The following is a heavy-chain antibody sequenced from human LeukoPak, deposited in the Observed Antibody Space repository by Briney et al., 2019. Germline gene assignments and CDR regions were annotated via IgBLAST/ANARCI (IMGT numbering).Heavy chain of an antibody. J-gene: IGHJ5*02. V-gene: IGHV4-31*03. Sequence: SETLSLTCTVSGGSISSGGYYWSWIRQHPGKGLEGIGYIYYSGSTYYNPSLKSRVTMSVDTSKNQFSLKLSSVTAADTAVYYCACSPGTAGGITWGQGTLVTVSS. D-gene: IGHD2-15*01. CDR3: ACSPGTAGGIT. CDR2: IYYSGST. CDR1: GGSISSGGYY.